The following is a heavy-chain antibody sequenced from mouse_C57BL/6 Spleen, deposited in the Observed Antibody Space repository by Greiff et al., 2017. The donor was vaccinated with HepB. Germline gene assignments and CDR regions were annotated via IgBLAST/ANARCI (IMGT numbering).Heavy chain of an antibody. V-gene: IGHV14-2*01. J-gene: IGHJ2*01. CDR2: IDPEDGET. CDR3: ASIRTYYFDY. CDR1: GFNIKDYY. Sequence: VQLKQSGAELVKPGASVKLSCTASGFNIKDYYMHWVKQRTEQGLEWIGRIDPEDGETKYAPKFPGKATITADTSSNTAYLQLSSLTSEDTAVYYCASIRTYYFDYWGQGTTLTVSS.